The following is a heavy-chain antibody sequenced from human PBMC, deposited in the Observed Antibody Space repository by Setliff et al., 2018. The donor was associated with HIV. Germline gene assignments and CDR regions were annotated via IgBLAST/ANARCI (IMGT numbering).Heavy chain of an antibody. J-gene: IGHJ3*01. CDR1: GFTFSDSY. CDR2: ISGAAT. Sequence: PGVSLRLSCAASGFTFSDSYMSWIRQAPGRGLEYLSYISGAATYYADSVKGRFTISRDNAKNSLYLQMNSLRTEDTAVYYCAKDPTYYYESSGPYDAFDVWGQGTMVTVSS. V-gene: IGHV3-11*04. D-gene: IGHD3-22*01. CDR3: AKDPTYYYESSGPYDAFDV.